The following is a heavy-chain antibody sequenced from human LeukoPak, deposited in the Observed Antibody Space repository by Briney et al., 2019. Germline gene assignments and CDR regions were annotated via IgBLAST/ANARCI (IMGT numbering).Heavy chain of an antibody. CDR3: ARAGGYSGYDLNY. Sequence: SETLSLTCTVSGCSISSYYRSWIRQPAGKGLEWIGRIYTSGSTNYNPSIKSRVTMSVDTSKNQFSLELSSVTAADTAVYYCARAGGYSGYDLNYWGQGTLVTVSS. CDR1: GCSISSYY. CDR2: IYTSGST. D-gene: IGHD5-12*01. V-gene: IGHV4-4*07. J-gene: IGHJ4*02.